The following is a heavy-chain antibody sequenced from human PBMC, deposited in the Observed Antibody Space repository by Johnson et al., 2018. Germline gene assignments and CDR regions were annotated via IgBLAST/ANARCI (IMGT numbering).Heavy chain of an antibody. CDR3: VRFQAASYNGLDV. J-gene: IGHJ6*02. CDR1: GFTLNYYNYG. V-gene: IGHV3-33*01. D-gene: IGHD2-2*02. CDR2: ISYEGSLT. Sequence: QVQLVQSGGGVVQPGGSLRLSCAASGFTLNYYNYGFHCVRQAPGKGLEWVGVISYEGSLTYYGDSVKGRFTISSDISKNTLFLQMSSLRADDTGSYFCVRFQAASYNGLDVWGQGTTVTVSS.